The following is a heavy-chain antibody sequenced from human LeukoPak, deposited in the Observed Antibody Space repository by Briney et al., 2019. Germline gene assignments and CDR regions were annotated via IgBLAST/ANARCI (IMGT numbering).Heavy chain of an antibody. J-gene: IGHJ6*03. D-gene: IGHD6-19*01. CDR3: ARGSSGWGPYYYYYMDV. CDR1: GDSISSYY. CDR2: IYYSGNT. V-gene: IGHV4-59*01. Sequence: SETLSLTCTVSGDSISSYYWSWIRQPPGKGLEWIGYIYYSGNTNYNPSLKSRVTISVDTSKNQFSLKLSSVTAADTAVYYCARGSSGWGPYYYYYMDVWGKGTTVTVSS.